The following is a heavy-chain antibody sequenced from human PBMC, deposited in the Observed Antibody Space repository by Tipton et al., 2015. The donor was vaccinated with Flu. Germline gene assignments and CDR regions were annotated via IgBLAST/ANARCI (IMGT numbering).Heavy chain of an antibody. J-gene: IGHJ4*02. Sequence: SLRLSCAASGFTFSSYGMHWVRQAPGTGLEWVAVIWYDGSNKYYADSVKGRFTISRDNPKNTLYLQMGSLRPEDMAVYYCARVGPGGVYDYWGQGALVTVSS. CDR3: ARVGPGGVYDY. V-gene: IGHV3-33*01. CDR2: IWYDGSNK. D-gene: IGHD2-8*01. CDR1: GFTFSSYG.